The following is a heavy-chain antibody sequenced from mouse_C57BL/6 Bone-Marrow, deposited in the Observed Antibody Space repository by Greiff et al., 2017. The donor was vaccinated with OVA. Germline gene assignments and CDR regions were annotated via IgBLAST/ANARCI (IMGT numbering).Heavy chain of an antibody. CDR3: ARGGCLPMADY. CDR2: IYPRDGST. V-gene: IGHV1-85*01. Sequence: VKLMESGPELVKPGASVTLSCKASGYTFTSYDINWVKQRPGQGLEWIGWIYPRDGSTKYNEKFKGKATLTVDTSSSTAYMELHSLTSDDSAVYYCARGGCLPMADYWGQGTTLTVSS. J-gene: IGHJ2*01. CDR1: GYTFTSYD.